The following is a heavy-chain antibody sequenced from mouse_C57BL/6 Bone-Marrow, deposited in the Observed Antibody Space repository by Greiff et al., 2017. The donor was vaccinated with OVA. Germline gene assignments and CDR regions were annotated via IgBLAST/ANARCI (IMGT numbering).Heavy chain of an antibody. CDR2: INSDGGST. CDR1: EYEFPSHD. J-gene: IGHJ1*03. V-gene: IGHV5-2*01. Sequence: VQLKESGGGLVQPGESLKLSCESNEYEFPSHDMSWVRKTPEKRLELVAAINSDGGSTYYPDTMERRFIISSDNTKKTLYLQMNSLRSEDAALYYCSRRVTAVESYRYFDVWGTGTTVTVSS. D-gene: IGHD1-1*01. CDR3: SRRVTAVESYRYFDV.